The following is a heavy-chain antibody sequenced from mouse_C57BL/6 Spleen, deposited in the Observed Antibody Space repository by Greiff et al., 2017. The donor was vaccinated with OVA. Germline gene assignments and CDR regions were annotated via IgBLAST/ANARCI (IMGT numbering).Heavy chain of an antibody. CDR1: GFNIKDDY. Sequence: EVKLQESGAELVRPGASVKLSCTASGFNIKDDYMHWVKQRPEQGLEWIGWIDPENGDTEYASKFQGKATITADTSSNTAYLQLSSLTSEDTAVYYCTTSYDSLDYWGQGTTLTVSS. V-gene: IGHV14-4*01. CDR2: IDPENGDT. J-gene: IGHJ2*01. CDR3: TTSYDSLDY. D-gene: IGHD2-4*01.